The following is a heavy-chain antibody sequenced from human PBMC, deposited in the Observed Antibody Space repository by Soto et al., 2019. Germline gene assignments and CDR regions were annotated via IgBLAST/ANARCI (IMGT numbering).Heavy chain of an antibody. CDR1: SGPSKSHN. D-gene: IGHD3-10*01. Sequence: QVQVQQSGPGLVKPSEILSITCTVSSGPSKSHNWGWIRQPPGRGLEWIGYVYDTWSTSYNPSLKSRVTVSADTSTNRISLTLRFVTAADTAVYYCARQGIGFLHGLVDVWGQGATVIVSS. CDR3: ARQGIGFLHGLVDV. CDR2: VYDTWST. J-gene: IGHJ6*01. V-gene: IGHV4-59*08.